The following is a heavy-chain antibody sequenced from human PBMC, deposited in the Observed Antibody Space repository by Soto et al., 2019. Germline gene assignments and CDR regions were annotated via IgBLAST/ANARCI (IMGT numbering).Heavy chain of an antibody. Sequence: QVQLQESGPGLVKSSETLSLTCTVSGGSISSYYWSWIRQSPGKGLEWIGYINNSGSTEYGPSLKSRVTISVDPPKNQFSLTLISLTAADTAVYYCARGGASSKWLDPWGQGTLVTVSS. J-gene: IGHJ5*02. CDR2: INNSGST. CDR3: ARGGASSKWLDP. V-gene: IGHV4-59*01. CDR1: GGSISSYY.